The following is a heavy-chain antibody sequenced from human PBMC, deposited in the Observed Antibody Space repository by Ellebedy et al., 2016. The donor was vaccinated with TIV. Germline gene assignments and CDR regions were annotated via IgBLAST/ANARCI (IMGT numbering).Heavy chain of an antibody. CDR3: ARLPGLKQWLVRFYYYGMDV. Sequence: MPSETLSLTCAVHGGSFSGYYWSWIRQPPGKGLEWIGEIKHSGSTNYNPSLKSRVTISVDTSKNQFSLKLSSVTAADTAVYYCARLPGLKQWLVRFYYYGMDVWGQGTTVTVSS. V-gene: IGHV4-34*01. CDR1: GGSFSGYY. J-gene: IGHJ6*02. D-gene: IGHD6-19*01. CDR2: IKHSGST.